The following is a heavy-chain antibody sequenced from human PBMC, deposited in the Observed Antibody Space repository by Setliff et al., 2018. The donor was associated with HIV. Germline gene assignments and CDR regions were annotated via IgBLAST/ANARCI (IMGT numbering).Heavy chain of an antibody. D-gene: IGHD3-9*01. V-gene: IGHV7-4-1*02. CDR2: INTNTGNP. CDR3: VSGGAYFDFLLPPFDY. J-gene: IGHJ4*02. CDR1: GYTFTDYA. Sequence: ASVKVSCKASGYTFTDYAMNWVRQAPGQGLEWMGWINTNTGNPTYAQGFTGRFVFSLDASVSTTYLQMNSLRVEDTAMYYCVSGGAYFDFLLPPFDYWGQGTLVTVSS.